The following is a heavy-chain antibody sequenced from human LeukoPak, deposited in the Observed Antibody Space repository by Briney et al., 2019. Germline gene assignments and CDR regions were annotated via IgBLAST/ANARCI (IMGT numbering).Heavy chain of an antibody. V-gene: IGHV1-18*01. J-gene: IGHJ4*02. CDR2: ISAYNGNT. CDR3: ASRIVGEDYYGSGSYYPS. D-gene: IGHD3-10*01. Sequence: ASVKVSCKASGYTFTSYGISWVRQAPGQGLEWMGWISAYNGNTNYAQKLQGRVTMTTDTSTSTAYMELRSLRSDVTAVYYCASRIVGEDYYGSGSYYPSWGQGTLVTVSS. CDR1: GYTFTSYG.